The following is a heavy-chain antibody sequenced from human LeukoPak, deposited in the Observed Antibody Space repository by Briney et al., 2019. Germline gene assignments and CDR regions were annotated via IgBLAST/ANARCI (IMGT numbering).Heavy chain of an antibody. CDR2: INPSGSST. CDR3: ARDEYSSSSHFDY. J-gene: IGHJ4*02. Sequence: ASVKVSCKASGYSFTSHYMHWVRQAPGQGLEWLGLINPSGSSTLYAQKFQGRVTMTRDMSTTTDYMELSSLRSEDTAVYYCARDEYSSSSHFDYWGQGTLVTVSS. CDR1: GYSFTSHY. V-gene: IGHV1-46*01. D-gene: IGHD6-6*01.